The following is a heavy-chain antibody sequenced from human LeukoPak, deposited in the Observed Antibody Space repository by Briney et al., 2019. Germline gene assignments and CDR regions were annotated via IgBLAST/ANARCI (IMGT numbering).Heavy chain of an antibody. V-gene: IGHV3-23*01. D-gene: IGHD5-12*01. J-gene: IGHJ4*02. CDR2: ISGSGGST. CDR1: GFTFSSYA. Sequence: GGSLRLSCAASGFTFSSYAMSWVRQAPGKGLEWVSAISGSGGSTYYADSVKGRFTISRDNSKNTLYLQMNSLRAEDTAVYYCAKVPSQGGHSGYDSERSYFDYWGQGTLVTVSS. CDR3: AKVPSQGGHSGYDSERSYFDY.